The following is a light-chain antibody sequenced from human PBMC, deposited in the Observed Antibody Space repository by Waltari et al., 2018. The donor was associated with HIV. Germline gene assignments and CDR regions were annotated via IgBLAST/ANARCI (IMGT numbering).Light chain of an antibody. J-gene: IGLJ2*01. CDR1: TANIGANF. Sequence: QSVLTQPPSASGTPGQKVTISCSGGTANIGANFASWFQQFPGTAPKLLSYRDNLRHEGVAARVSGPKSGPSDPLTSSGLRSDDEAHYFCAVCGDTLGGGVFGGGTKLTVL. CDR2: RDN. V-gene: IGLV1-47*01. CDR3: AVCGDTLGGGV.